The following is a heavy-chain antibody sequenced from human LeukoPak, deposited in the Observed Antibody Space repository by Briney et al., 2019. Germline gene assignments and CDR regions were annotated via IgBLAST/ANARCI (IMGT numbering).Heavy chain of an antibody. CDR1: GFTFSSYS. Sequence: GGSLRLSCAASGFTFSSYSMNWVRQAPGKGLVWVSRINSDGSSTNYADSMEGRFTISRDNAKNTVYLQMNSLRADDTSVYYCARDRYYYYMDVWGKGTTVTVSS. CDR3: ARDRYYYYMDV. J-gene: IGHJ6*03. D-gene: IGHD2-15*01. CDR2: INSDGSST. V-gene: IGHV3-74*01.